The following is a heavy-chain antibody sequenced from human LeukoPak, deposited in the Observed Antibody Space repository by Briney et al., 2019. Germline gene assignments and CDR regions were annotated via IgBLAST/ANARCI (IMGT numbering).Heavy chain of an antibody. D-gene: IGHD3-22*01. V-gene: IGHV3-74*01. CDR2: INSDGSST. CDR3: ASGFSDTSGLT. J-gene: IGHJ5*02. Sequence: GGSLRLSCVASGFTFSSYWMHWVRQAPGKGLAWVSRINSDGSSTSYADCVKGRFTISRDNAKNALYLQMNSLRAEDTAVYYCASGFSDTSGLTWGQGTLVTVSS. CDR1: GFTFSSYW.